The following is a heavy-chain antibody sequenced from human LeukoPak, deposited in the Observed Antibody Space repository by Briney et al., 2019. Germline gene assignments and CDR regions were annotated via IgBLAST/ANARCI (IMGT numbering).Heavy chain of an antibody. D-gene: IGHD4-17*01. V-gene: IGHV4-59*08. CDR3: ARVHGDYYYYYMDV. CDR2: IHYSGST. Sequence: SETLSLTCTVSGGSISSYYWSWIRQPPGKGLEWIGYIHYSGSTNYNPSLKSRVTISVDTSKNQFSLKLSSVTAADTAVYYCARVHGDYYYYYMDVWGKGTTVTVSS. J-gene: IGHJ6*03. CDR1: GGSISSYY.